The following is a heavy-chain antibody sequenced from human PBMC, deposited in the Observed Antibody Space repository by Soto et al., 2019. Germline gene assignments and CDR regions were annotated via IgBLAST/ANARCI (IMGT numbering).Heavy chain of an antibody. V-gene: IGHV3-13*01. CDR3: ARVSLRGYYYYGMDV. J-gene: IGHJ6*02. Sequence: GGSLRLSCAASGFTFSSYDMHWVRQATGKGLEWVSAIGTAGDTYYPGSVKGRFTISRENAKNSLYLQMNSLRAEDTAVYYCARVSLRGYYYYGMDVWGQGTTVTVSS. CDR2: IGTAGDT. CDR1: GFTFSSYD.